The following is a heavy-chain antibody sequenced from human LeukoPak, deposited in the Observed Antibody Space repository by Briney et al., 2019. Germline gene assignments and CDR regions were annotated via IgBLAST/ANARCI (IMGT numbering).Heavy chain of an antibody. V-gene: IGHV1-18*04. CDR3: ARGTTYCGGDCYSDYYYGMDV. J-gene: IGHJ6*04. Sequence: GASVKASCKASGYTFTSYGISWVRQAPGQGLEWMGWISAYNGNTNYAQKLQGRVTMTTDTSTSTAYMELRSLRSDDTAVYYCARGTTYCGGDCYSDYYYGMDVWGKGTTVTVSS. CDR1: GYTFTSYG. CDR2: ISAYNGNT. D-gene: IGHD2-21*02.